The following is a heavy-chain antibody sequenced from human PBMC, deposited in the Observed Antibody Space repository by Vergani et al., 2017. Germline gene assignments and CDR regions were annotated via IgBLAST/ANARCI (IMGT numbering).Heavy chain of an antibody. CDR3: ATPQTVTTGGMEV. D-gene: IGHD4-17*01. V-gene: IGHV1-69-2*01. Sequence: VQLVQSGAEVKKPGATMKIYCKVSGYTFTDHYMHWVKQAPAKGLEWMGLVDPEDGETIYAEKFKGRVTISADTSTDTAHLELSSLRSEDTAVYYCATPQTVTTGGMEVWGQGTTVIVSS. CDR1: GYTFTDHY. J-gene: IGHJ6*02. CDR2: VDPEDGET.